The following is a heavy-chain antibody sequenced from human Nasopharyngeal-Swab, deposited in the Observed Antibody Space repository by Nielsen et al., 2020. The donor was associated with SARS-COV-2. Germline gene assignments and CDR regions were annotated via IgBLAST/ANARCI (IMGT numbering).Heavy chain of an antibody. CDR1: GGSISSYY. J-gene: IGHJ6*02. CDR2: IYTSGST. CDR3: ARDGLGWYDSSGYYFHYYGMDV. D-gene: IGHD3-22*01. V-gene: IGHV4-4*07. Sequence: SETLSVTCTVSGGSISSYYWSWIRQPAGKGLEWIGRIYTSGSTNYNPSLKSRVTMSVDTSKNQFSLKLSSVTAADTAVYYCARDGLGWYDSSGYYFHYYGMDVWGQGTTVTVSS.